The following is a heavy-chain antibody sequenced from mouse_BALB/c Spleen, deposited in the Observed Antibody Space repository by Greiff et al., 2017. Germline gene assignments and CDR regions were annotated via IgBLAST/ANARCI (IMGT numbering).Heavy chain of an antibody. CDR3: ASYGNYGKVDY. Sequence: VQLQQSGAELARPGASVKLSCKASGYTFTSYWMQWVKQRPGQGLEWIGAIYPGDGDTRYTQKFKGKATLTADKSSSTAYMQLSSLASEDSAVYYCASYGNYGKVDYWGQGTTLTVSS. V-gene: IGHV1-87*01. J-gene: IGHJ2*01. CDR1: GYTFTSYW. D-gene: IGHD2-1*01. CDR2: IYPGDGDT.